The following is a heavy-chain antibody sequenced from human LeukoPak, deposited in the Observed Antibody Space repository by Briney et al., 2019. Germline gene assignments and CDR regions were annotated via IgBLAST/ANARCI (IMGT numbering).Heavy chain of an antibody. J-gene: IGHJ3*02. Sequence: GESLETSCQGSGYRFTSYWIGWVRPMPGKGLEWMGIIYPGDSDTRYSPSFQGQVTISADKSISTAYLQWSSLKASDTAMYYCARRMKEYQLLPAFDIWGQGTMVTVSS. CDR3: ARRMKEYQLLPAFDI. V-gene: IGHV5-51*01. D-gene: IGHD2-2*01. CDR2: IYPGDSDT. CDR1: GYRFTSYW.